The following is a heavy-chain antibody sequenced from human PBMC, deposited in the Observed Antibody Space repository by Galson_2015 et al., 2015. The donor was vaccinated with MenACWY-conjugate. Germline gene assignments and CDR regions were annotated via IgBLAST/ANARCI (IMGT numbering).Heavy chain of an antibody. CDR1: GFTFSNYG. V-gene: IGHV3-30*03. D-gene: IGHD2-15*01. CDR3: AREGWVGETEAFDI. J-gene: IGHJ3*02. CDR2: ISRNGKDE. Sequence: SLRLSCAGSGFTFSNYGMLWVRQAPGKGLEWVALISRNGKDEFYVDSVKGHFTLSRDNSKNTVYLHMNSLRAEDTALYYCAREGWVGETEAFDIWGQGTMVTVSS.